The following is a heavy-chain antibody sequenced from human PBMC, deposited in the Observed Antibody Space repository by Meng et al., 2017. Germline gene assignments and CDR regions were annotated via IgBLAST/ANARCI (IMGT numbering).Heavy chain of an antibody. CDR3: ARGSYSFDS. V-gene: IGHV6-1*01. CDR1: GDSVSSNSAA. D-gene: IGHD1-26*01. Sequence: QVPPQQSGPGLVKPSQPLSLICAISGDSVSSNSAAWNWIRQSPSRGLEWLGRAYYRSKWYHDYAESVKSRISIDPDTSKNQFSLQLRSVTPEDSAVYYCARGSYSFDSWGQRTLVTVSS. CDR2: AYYRSKWYH. J-gene: IGHJ4*02.